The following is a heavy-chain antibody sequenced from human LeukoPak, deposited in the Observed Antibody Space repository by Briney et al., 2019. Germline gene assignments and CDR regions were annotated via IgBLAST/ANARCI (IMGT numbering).Heavy chain of an antibody. CDR3: AAKANWGDDY. D-gene: IGHD7-27*01. V-gene: IGHV4-39*01. CDR1: GGSISSSSYY. CDR2: IYYSGST. Sequence: SETLSLTCTVSGGSISSSSYYWGWIRQPPGKGLEWIGSIYYSGSTYYNPSLKSRATISVYTSKNQSSLKLSSVTAADTAVYYCAAKANWGDDYWGQGTLVTVSS. J-gene: IGHJ4*02.